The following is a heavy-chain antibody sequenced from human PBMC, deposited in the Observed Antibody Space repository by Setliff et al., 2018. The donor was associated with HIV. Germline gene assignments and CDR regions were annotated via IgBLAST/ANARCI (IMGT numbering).Heavy chain of an antibody. V-gene: IGHV1-46*03. CDR1: GFTFSDYY. CDR3: ARDPSPYYSDDSGYPDDAFDI. Sequence: GASVKVSCKASGFTFSDYYMHWVRQAPGQGLEWMGMISPRGISTSYAQKFQGRVTMTRNTSTSTAYMELSSLRSEDTAVYYCARDPSPYYSDDSGYPDDAFDIWGQGTMVTVSS. D-gene: IGHD3-22*01. J-gene: IGHJ3*02. CDR2: ISPRGIST.